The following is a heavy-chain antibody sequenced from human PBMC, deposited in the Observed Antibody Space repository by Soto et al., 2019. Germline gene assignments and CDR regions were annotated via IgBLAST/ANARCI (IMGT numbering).Heavy chain of an antibody. CDR1: GYSFTSYW. Sequence: PGESLKISCKGSGYSFTSYWISWVRQMPGKGLEWMGRIDPSDSYTNYSPSFQGHVTISADKSISTAYLQWSSLKASDNAMYYCARHVIAAAGTFPKYDYYGMDVWRQGTTVTVSS. D-gene: IGHD6-13*01. CDR3: ARHVIAAAGTFPKYDYYGMDV. J-gene: IGHJ6*02. V-gene: IGHV5-10-1*01. CDR2: IDPSDSYT.